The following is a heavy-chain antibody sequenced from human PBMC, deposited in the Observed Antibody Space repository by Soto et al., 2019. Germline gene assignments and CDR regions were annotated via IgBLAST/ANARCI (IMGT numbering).Heavy chain of an antibody. D-gene: IGHD5-18*01. J-gene: IGHJ4*02. V-gene: IGHV3-30*03. CDR2: VSHDGSNK. Sequence: QVQLVESGGGVVQPGGSLRLSCVVSGFSFRNYGMHWVRRVAGGGLEWVAVVSHDGSNKYYVDSLKGRFTISRDNSKNTVVLQMDSLGPDDTGVYYCVRDGGGGYSQVDHWSQGTLVIVSS. CDR1: GFSFRNYG. CDR3: VRDGGGGYSQVDH.